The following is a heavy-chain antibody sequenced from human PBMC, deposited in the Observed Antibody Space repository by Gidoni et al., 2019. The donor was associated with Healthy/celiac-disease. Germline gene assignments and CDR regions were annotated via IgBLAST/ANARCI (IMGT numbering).Heavy chain of an antibody. CDR1: GFPFSSYS. CDR3: ARDLQLWLRGGV. CDR2: ISSSSSTI. V-gene: IGHV3-48*02. D-gene: IGHD5-18*01. J-gene: IGHJ4*02. Sequence: EVQLVESGGGLVQPGGSLRISCSASGFPFSSYSMNWVRQAPGKGLEWGSYISSSSSTIYYADSVKGRFTISRDNAKNSLYLQMNSLRDEDTAVYYCARDLQLWLRGGVWGQGTLVTVSS.